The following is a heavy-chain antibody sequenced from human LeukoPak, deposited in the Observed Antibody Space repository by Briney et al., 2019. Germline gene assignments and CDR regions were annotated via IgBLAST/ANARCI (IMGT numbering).Heavy chain of an antibody. Sequence: GASVKVSCKASVDTFTTYYMHWVRQAPGQGLVWMGLINPSGGGTRYAQKFQGRVTMTRDTSTSTVYMELSSLRSEDTAVYYCASGYKTVSVFDHWGQGTLVTVSS. J-gene: IGHJ4*02. CDR3: ASGYKTVSVFDH. V-gene: IGHV1-46*01. D-gene: IGHD5-24*01. CDR2: INPSGGGT. CDR1: VDTFTTYY.